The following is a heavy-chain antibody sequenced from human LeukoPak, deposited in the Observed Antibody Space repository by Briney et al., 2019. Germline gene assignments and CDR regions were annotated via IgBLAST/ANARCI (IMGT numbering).Heavy chain of an antibody. V-gene: IGHV3-53*04. D-gene: IGHD6-13*01. Sequence: GGSLRLSCAASGFTLSDARMSWVRQAPGKGLEWVSVIYSGGSTYYADSVKGRFTISRHNSKNTLYLQMNSLRAEDTAVYYCAVDYSSSWYWPHYYYGMDVWGQGTTVTVSS. J-gene: IGHJ6*02. CDR3: AVDYSSSWYWPHYYYGMDV. CDR1: GFTLSDAR. CDR2: IYSGGST.